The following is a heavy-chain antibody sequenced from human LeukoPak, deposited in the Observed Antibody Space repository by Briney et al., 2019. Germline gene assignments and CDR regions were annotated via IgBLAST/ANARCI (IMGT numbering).Heavy chain of an antibody. D-gene: IGHD3-10*01. V-gene: IGHV4-39*07. CDR3: ARDMRRGSGSYYE. Sequence: SETLSLTCTVSGGSISSSSYYWGWIRQPPGQGLEWIGSIYYSGSTYYNPSLKSRVTISVDTSKNQFSLKLSSVTAADTAVYYCARDMRRGSGSYYEWGQGTLVTVSS. CDR2: IYYSGST. J-gene: IGHJ4*02. CDR1: GGSISSSSYY.